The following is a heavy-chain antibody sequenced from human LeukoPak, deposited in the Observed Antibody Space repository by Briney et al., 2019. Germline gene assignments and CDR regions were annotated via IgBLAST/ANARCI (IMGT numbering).Heavy chain of an antibody. CDR3: ASRGSVPTPSYSGSYYGNAFDI. V-gene: IGHV3-66*01. D-gene: IGHD1-26*01. J-gene: IGHJ3*02. Sequence: GGSLRLSCAASGFTVSSNYMSWVRQAPGKGLEWVSVIYSGGSTYYADSVKGRFTISRDNSKNTLYLQMNSLRAEDTAVYYCASRGSVPTPSYSGSYYGNAFDIWGQGTMVTVSS. CDR2: IYSGGST. CDR1: GFTVSSNY.